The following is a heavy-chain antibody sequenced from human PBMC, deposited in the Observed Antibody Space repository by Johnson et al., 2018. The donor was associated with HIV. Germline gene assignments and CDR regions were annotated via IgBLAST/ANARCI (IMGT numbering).Heavy chain of an antibody. D-gene: IGHD2-8*01. J-gene: IGHJ3*02. CDR3: AREGGGPMGDAFEI. V-gene: IGHV3-53*04. CDR1: GFIVSSNC. CDR2: IYSGGST. Sequence: VQLVESGGGLVQTGGSLRLSCAASGFIVSSNCMTWVRQAPGKGLEWVSVIYSGGSTYYVDSVKGRFTISRDNTKNTVSLQMIILRPKDTAVYYCAREGGGPMGDAFEIWGQGTMGTVSS.